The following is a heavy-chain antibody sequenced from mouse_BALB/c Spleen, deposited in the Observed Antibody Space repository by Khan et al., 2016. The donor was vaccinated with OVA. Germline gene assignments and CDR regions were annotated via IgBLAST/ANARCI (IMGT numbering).Heavy chain of an antibody. Sequence: QVQLKESGPELVRPGVSVKISCKGSGYTFTDYGMHWVRQSPAKSLEWIGVITTYSGDTNYNQKFKGKATMTVDKSSSTSYMELARLTTEDSAIYYCARLGLRLDYWGQGTSLTVSS. V-gene: IGHV1S137*01. CDR1: GYTFTDYG. J-gene: IGHJ4*01. CDR3: ARLGLRLDY. CDR2: ITTYSGDT. D-gene: IGHD3-1*01.